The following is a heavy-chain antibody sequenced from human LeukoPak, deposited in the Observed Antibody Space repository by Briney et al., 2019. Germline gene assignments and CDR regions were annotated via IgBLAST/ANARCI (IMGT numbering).Heavy chain of an antibody. CDR1: GFPFSDYN. Sequence: GGSLRLSCAASGFPFSDYNMRWIRQAPGKGLEWVSSISRSGSTKYYADSVKGRFTISRDNAKNSLFLQMNSLRAEDTAVYYCARVLRYCSGGNCYSGGLGYMDVWGKGTTVTISS. CDR2: ISRSGSTK. D-gene: IGHD2-15*01. V-gene: IGHV3-11*01. J-gene: IGHJ6*03. CDR3: ARVLRYCSGGNCYSGGLGYMDV.